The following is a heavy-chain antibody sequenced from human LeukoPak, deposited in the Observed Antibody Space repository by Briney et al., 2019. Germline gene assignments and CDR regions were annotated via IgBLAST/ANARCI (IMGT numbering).Heavy chain of an antibody. CDR1: GFTFSSYW. Sequence: GGSLRLSCAASGFTFSSYWMSWVRQAPGKGLEWVSSISSSSSYIYYADSVKGRFTISRDNAKNSLYLQMNSLRAEDTAVYYCARVGAWTEDAFDIWGQGTMVTVSS. CDR3: ARVGAWTEDAFDI. D-gene: IGHD3-16*01. CDR2: ISSSSSYI. V-gene: IGHV3-21*01. J-gene: IGHJ3*02.